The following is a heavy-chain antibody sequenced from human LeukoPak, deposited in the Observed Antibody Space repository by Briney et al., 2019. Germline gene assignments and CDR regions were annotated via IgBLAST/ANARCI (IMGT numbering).Heavy chain of an antibody. CDR2: ISSSSSYI. CDR3: ARHLLHCESGPFFFDY. D-gene: IGHD3-10*01. J-gene: IGHJ4*02. CDR1: GFTFSSYS. Sequence: GGSLRLSCAASGFTFSSYSMNWVRQAPGKGLEWVSSISSSSSYIYYADSVKGRFTISRDNAKNSLYLQMNSLRAEDTAVYYCARHLLHCESGPFFFDYWGQGTLVTVSS. V-gene: IGHV3-21*01.